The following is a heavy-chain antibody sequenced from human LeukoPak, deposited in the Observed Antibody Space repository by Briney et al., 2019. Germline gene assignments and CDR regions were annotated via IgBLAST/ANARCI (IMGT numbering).Heavy chain of an antibody. CDR3: AIAQWISGVVINGPKDY. V-gene: IGHV3-7*01. CDR2: IKHDGSER. Sequence: PGGSLRLSCAASGFTFSSYWMSWVRQSPGKGLEWVANIKHDGSERYYVDSVKGRFTISRDNAKNSLFLQMNTLRVKDTAVYYCAIAQWISGVVINGPKDYWGQGTLVTVSS. CDR1: GFTFSSYW. J-gene: IGHJ4*02. D-gene: IGHD3-3*01.